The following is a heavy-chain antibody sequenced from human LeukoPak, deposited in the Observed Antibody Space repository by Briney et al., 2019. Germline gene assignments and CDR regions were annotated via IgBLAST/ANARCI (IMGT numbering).Heavy chain of an antibody. CDR2: IYGSTSA. CDR1: LYTVTIKY. CDR3: ARLNFGDDY. Sequence: GALRLSPAPSLYTVTIKYTYSGRHAPGQGLEWVSLIYGSTSADYADSVKGRFTISRDNSMNTVYLQMNSLRAEDTAIYYCARLNFGDDYWGQGTLVAVSS. J-gene: IGHJ4*02. V-gene: IGHV3-66*01. D-gene: IGHD4-17*01.